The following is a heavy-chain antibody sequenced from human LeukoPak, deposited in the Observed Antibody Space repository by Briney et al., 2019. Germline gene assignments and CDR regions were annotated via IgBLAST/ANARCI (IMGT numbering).Heavy chain of an antibody. V-gene: IGHV3-33*01. CDR2: IWYDGSNR. CDR3: ARDGSGYYLYYFDY. CDR1: GFTFSSYG. D-gene: IGHD3-22*01. J-gene: IGHJ4*02. Sequence: GGSLRLSCAASGFTFSSYGMHWVRQAPGKGLEWVAVIWYDGSNRYYADSVKGRFTISRDNSKNALYLQMNSLRAEDTAVYYCARDGSGYYLYYFDYWGQGTLVTVSS.